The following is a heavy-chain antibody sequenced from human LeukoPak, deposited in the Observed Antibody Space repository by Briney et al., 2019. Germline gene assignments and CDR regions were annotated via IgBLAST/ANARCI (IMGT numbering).Heavy chain of an antibody. Sequence: PGGSLRLSCGVSGFTLGEHAWSWVRQAPGEGLEWVAGIIDVGGTYYADSVKGRFTISRDNSKNTLYLQMNSLSAEDTAVYYCAKDPTAGWGYGGNRHYFDYWGQGILVTVSS. J-gene: IGHJ4*02. CDR2: IIDVGGT. D-gene: IGHD4-23*01. CDR1: GFTLGEHA. CDR3: AKDPTAGWGYGGNRHYFDY. V-gene: IGHV3-23*01.